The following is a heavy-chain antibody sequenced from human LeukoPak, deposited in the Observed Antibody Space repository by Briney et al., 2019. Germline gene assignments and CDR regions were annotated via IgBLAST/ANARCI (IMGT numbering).Heavy chain of an antibody. D-gene: IGHD5-18*01. CDR3: MSGYSYGYYS. V-gene: IGHV4-39*02. J-gene: IGHJ4*02. CDR2: FYYRGST. Sequence: SETLSLTCSVSGGSINTNPNYWGWVRQPPGKGLEWIGCFYYRGSTYYNPSLRSRVTVSGDSSQNHFSLKLTSVTAADTAVYYGMSGYSYGYYSWGQGTLVTVSS. CDR1: GGSINTNPNY.